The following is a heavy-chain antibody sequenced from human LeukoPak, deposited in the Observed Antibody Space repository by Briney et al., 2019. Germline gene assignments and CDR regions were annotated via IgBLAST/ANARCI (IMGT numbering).Heavy chain of an antibody. J-gene: IGHJ4*02. D-gene: IGHD3-10*01. Sequence: SETLSLTCAVYGGSFSGYYWGWIRQPPGKGLEWIGEINHSGSTNYNPSLKSRVTISVDTSKNQFSLKLSSVTAADTAVYYRASRGPKGRDYWGQGTLVTVSS. CDR2: INHSGST. CDR1: GGSFSGYY. CDR3: ASRGPKGRDY. V-gene: IGHV4-34*01.